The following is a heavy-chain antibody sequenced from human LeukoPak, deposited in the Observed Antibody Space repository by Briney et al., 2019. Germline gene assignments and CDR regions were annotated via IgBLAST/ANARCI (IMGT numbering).Heavy chain of an antibody. V-gene: IGHV4-34*01. J-gene: IGHJ4*02. D-gene: IGHD4-17*01. CDR1: GGSFSGYY. CDR3: ARLFIRQGDYPDY. CDR2: INHSGST. Sequence: SETLSLTCAVYGGSFSGYYWSWIRQPPGKGLEWIGEINHSGSTNYNPSLKSRVTISVDTSKNQFSLKLSSVTAADTAVYYCARLFIRQGDYPDYWGQGTLVTVSS.